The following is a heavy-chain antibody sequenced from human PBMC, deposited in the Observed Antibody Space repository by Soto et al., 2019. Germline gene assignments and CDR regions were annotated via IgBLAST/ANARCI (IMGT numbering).Heavy chain of an antibody. Sequence: QVQLVESGGGVVQPGTSLRLSCAASGFRFKSFVMHWVRQAPGKGLEWVAFTSYDGNNKDYGDSVKGRFTVSRDNSQNTLHLQMDFLRPEDTALYYSARWGTTGGFDLWCQGTLVSVSS. D-gene: IGHD3-16*01. CDR1: GFRFKSFV. V-gene: IGHV3-30*19. CDR2: TSYDGNNK. J-gene: IGHJ4*02. CDR3: ARWGTTGGFDL.